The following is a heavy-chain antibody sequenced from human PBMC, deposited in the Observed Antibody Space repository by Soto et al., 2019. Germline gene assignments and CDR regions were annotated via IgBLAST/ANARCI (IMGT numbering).Heavy chain of an antibody. Sequence: QVQLVESGGGVVQPGRSLRLSCAASGFTFSSYGMHWVRQAPGKGLEWVAVIWYDGSNKYYADSVKGRFTISRDNSKNTLYLQMNSLRAEDKAVYYCARLGYCSGGSCRTYYYYGMDVWGQGTTVTVSS. V-gene: IGHV3-33*01. CDR2: IWYDGSNK. J-gene: IGHJ6*02. D-gene: IGHD2-15*01. CDR1: GFTFSSYG. CDR3: ARLGYCSGGSCRTYYYYGMDV.